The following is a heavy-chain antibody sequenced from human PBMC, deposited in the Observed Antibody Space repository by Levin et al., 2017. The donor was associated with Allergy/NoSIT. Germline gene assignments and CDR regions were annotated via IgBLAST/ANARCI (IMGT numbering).Heavy chain of an antibody. J-gene: IGHJ6*03. CDR1: GGSIRSDSYY. CDR2: LFNSAST. Sequence: SETLSLTCTVSGGSIRSDSYYWGWIRQPPGKGLEWIGGLFNSASTYYNPSLRGRVTISVDTSKNQFSLNLTSVTAADAAVYYCARTPRAVTTIIYYYYMDVWGKGTTVTVSS. V-gene: IGHV4-39*01. D-gene: IGHD4-11*01. CDR3: ARTPRAVTTIIYYYYMDV.